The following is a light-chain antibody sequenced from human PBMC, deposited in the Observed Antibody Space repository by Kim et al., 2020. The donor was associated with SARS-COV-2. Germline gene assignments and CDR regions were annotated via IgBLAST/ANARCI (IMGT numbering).Light chain of an antibody. CDR2: DAS. CDR1: QSIGRW. CDR3: QQYDNFWT. V-gene: IGKV1-5*01. J-gene: IGKJ1*01. Sequence: DIQMTQSPSTLSAFIGDRVTITCRASQSIGRWLAWYQQKPGKAPKLLIYDASSLEIGVPSRFSGSGSGTEFTLTITSLQPDDFATYYCQQYDNFWTFGHGTKVDIK.